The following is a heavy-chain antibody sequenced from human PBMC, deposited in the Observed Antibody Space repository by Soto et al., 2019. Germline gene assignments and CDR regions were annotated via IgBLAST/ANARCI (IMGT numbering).Heavy chain of an antibody. CDR1: GGSFSGYY. V-gene: IGHV4-34*01. D-gene: IGHD3-9*01. CDR2: INHSGTT. Sequence: PSETLSLTCAVYGGSFSGYYWSWIRQPPGKGLQWIGEINHSGTTDYNPSLKSRVTISVDTSKNQFSLKLSSVTAADTAVYYCARGPGLTSYYTLDYWGQGTLVTVSS. J-gene: IGHJ4*02. CDR3: ARGPGLTSYYTLDY.